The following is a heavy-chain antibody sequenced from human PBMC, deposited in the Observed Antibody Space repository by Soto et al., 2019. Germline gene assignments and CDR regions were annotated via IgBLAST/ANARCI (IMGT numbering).Heavy chain of an antibody. Sequence: EVQLLESGGGLVQPGGSLRLSCAASGFTFSSYAMSWVRQAPGKGLEWVSAISGSGGSTYYADSVKGRFTISRDNSKNTLYLQMNSLRAEDTAVYYCAKDAEYVLRFLEWLPNFDYWGQGTLVTVSS. CDR2: ISGSGGST. CDR3: AKDAEYVLRFLEWLPNFDY. J-gene: IGHJ4*02. V-gene: IGHV3-23*01. D-gene: IGHD3-3*01. CDR1: GFTFSSYA.